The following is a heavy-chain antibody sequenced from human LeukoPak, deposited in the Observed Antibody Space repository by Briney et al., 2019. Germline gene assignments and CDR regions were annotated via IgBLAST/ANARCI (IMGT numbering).Heavy chain of an antibody. V-gene: IGHV3-9*01. D-gene: IGHD5-24*01. Sequence: GGSLRLSCAASGFTFVDYAMHWVRQAPGKGLEWVSGISWNSGSIVYADSVKGRFTISRDNAKNSLYLQMNSLRAEDTALYYCAKDGEGWLQFPFDYWRQGTLVTVSS. J-gene: IGHJ4*02. CDR3: AKDGEGWLQFPFDY. CDR1: GFTFVDYA. CDR2: ISWNSGSI.